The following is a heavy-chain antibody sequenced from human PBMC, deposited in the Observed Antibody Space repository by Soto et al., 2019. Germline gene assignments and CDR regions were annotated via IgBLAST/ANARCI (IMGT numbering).Heavy chain of an antibody. CDR3: ARVLLWVGAVDG. J-gene: IGHJ4*02. CDR1: GVYIDGFL. V-gene: IGHV4-34*01. Sequence: PSATCAVTGVYIDGFLWTWILQSPGEGLGWVGEIRRAGGSNYDPPLNGRVTISLDASKDQFSLRLRSVTAADTAVYSCARVLLWVGAVDGGGQGTPVGVSS. CDR2: IRRAGGS. D-gene: IGHD3-10*01.